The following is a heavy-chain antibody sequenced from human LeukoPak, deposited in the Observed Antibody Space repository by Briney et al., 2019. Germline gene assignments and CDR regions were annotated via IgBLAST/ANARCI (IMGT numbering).Heavy chain of an antibody. CDR1: GGSISSYY. J-gene: IGHJ4*02. CDR3: ARAPVARAVDY. Sequence: SETLSLTCTVSGGSISSYYWSWIRQPPGKGLEWIGYIYYSGSTNYNPSLKSRVTISVDTSKNQFSLKLSSVTAADTAVYYCARAPVARAVDYWGQGTLVTVSS. V-gene: IGHV4-59*12. CDR2: IYYSGST. D-gene: IGHD2-15*01.